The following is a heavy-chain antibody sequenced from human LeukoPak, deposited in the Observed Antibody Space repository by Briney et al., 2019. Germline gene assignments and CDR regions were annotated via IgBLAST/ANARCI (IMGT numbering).Heavy chain of an antibody. CDR1: GRSISSYY. J-gene: IGHJ6*02. CDR2: IYYSGST. Sequence: SDTLSLTCTVSGRSISSYYWSWIRQPPGKGLEWIGYIYYSGSTNYNPSLKSRVTISVDTSKNQFSLKLSSVTAADTAVYYCARFKEYGMDVWGQGTTVTVSS. V-gene: IGHV4-59*07. CDR3: ARFKEYGMDV.